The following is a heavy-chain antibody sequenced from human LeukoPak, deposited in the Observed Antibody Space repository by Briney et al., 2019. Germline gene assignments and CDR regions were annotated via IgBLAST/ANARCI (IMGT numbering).Heavy chain of an antibody. D-gene: IGHD4-17*01. V-gene: IGHV3-23*01. J-gene: IGHJ4*02. CDR3: AKEGASETTVTSNFFY. CDR1: GFTFSSYT. Sequence: GGSLRLSCTASGFTFSSYTMTWVRQAPGKGLKWVSTITTGDGNTYYADSVKGRFTVSRDNSKNTLYLQMNSLRAEDTAVYYCAKEGASETTVTSNFFYWGQGTLVTVSS. CDR2: ITTGDGNT.